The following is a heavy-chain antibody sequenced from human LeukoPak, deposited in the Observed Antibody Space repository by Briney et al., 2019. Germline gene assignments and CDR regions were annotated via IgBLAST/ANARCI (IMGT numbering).Heavy chain of an antibody. J-gene: IGHJ4*02. Sequence: ASVKVSCKASGYTFTGYYMHWVRQAPGQGLEWMGWNNPNSGGTNYAQKFQGRVTMTRDTSISTAYMELSRLRSDDTAVYYCARVADPNAVTTDYWGQGTLVTVSS. CDR3: ARVADPNAVTTDY. V-gene: IGHV1-2*02. D-gene: IGHD4-17*01. CDR1: GYTFTGYY. CDR2: NNPNSGGT.